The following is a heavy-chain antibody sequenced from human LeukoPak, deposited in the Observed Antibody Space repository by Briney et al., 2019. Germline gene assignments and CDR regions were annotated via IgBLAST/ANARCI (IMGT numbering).Heavy chain of an antibody. CDR2: IYYSGST. V-gene: IGHV4-31*03. D-gene: IGHD4-11*01. J-gene: IGHJ6*02. Sequence: SETLSLTCTVSGGSISSGGYYWSWIRPHPGKGLEWIGYIYYSGSTYYNPSLKSRVTISVDTSKNQFSLKLSSVTAADTAVYYCARGGTTALWYYYYYGMDVWGQGTTVTVSS. CDR1: GGSISSGGYY. CDR3: ARGGTTALWYYYYYGMDV.